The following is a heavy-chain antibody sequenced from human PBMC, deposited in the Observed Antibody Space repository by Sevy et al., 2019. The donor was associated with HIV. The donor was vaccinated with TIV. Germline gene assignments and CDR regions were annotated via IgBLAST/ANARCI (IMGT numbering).Heavy chain of an antibody. V-gene: IGHV1-18*01. CDR1: GYTFTSYG. Sequence: ASVKVSCKASGYTFTSYGISWARQAPGQGLEWMGWISAYNGNTNYAQKLQGRVTMTTDTSTSTAYMELRSLRSDDTAVYYCAIKGDVGYCSSTSCLDAFDIWGQGTMVTVSS. D-gene: IGHD2-2*01. J-gene: IGHJ3*02. CDR3: AIKGDVGYCSSTSCLDAFDI. CDR2: ISAYNGNT.